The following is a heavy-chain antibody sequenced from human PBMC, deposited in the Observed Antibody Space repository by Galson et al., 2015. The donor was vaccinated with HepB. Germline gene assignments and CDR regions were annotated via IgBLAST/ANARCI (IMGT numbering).Heavy chain of an antibody. CDR3: VRVIGGVFYFDY. J-gene: IGHJ4*02. D-gene: IGHD2-15*01. V-gene: IGHV3-30*03. CDR1: GLAFSSYA. Sequence: SLRLSCAASGLAFSSYAMHWVRQAPGKGLEWVAVISYDGTHKYYADSVKGRFTISRDNAKNSLYLQMNSLRDEDTAVYYCVRVIGGVFYFDYWGQGTLVTVSS. CDR2: ISYDGTHK.